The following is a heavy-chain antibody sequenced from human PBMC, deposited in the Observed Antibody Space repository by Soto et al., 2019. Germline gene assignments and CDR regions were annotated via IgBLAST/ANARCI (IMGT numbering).Heavy chain of an antibody. CDR2: ISSSSSTI. CDR1: GFTFSTYS. Sequence: GGSLRLSCAASGFTFSTYSMNWVRQAPGKGLEWVSYISSSSSTIFYTDSVKGRFTVSRDNAKNSLYLQMNSLRAEDTAVYYCAKDTYYHDSSGYYVLDYWGQGTLVTVS. J-gene: IGHJ4*02. D-gene: IGHD3-22*01. V-gene: IGHV3-48*01. CDR3: AKDTYYHDSSGYYVLDY.